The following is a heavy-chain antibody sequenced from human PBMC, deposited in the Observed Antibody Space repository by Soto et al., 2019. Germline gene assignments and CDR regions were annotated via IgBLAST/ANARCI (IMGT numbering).Heavy chain of an antibody. D-gene: IGHD3-10*01. J-gene: IGHJ3*02. Sequence: ASVTVSCKASGYTFTGYYMHWVRQAPGQGLEWMGWINPNSGGTNYAQKFQGRVTMTRDTSISTAYMELSRLRSDDTAVYYCAREKTITMVRGVIRNDAFDIWGQGTMVTVSS. CDR2: INPNSGGT. CDR1: GYTFTGYY. V-gene: IGHV1-2*02. CDR3: AREKTITMVRGVIRNDAFDI.